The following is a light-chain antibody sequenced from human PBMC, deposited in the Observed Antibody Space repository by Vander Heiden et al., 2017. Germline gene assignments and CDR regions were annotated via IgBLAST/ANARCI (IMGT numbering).Light chain of an antibody. CDR3: QQYNSFSAT. CDR2: RAS. V-gene: IGKV1-5*03. J-gene: IGKJ1*01. Sequence: DIQMTQSPSTLPASIGDRVTITCRASQSFTTWLAWYQQKPGKAPKLLIHRASTLESGVPSRFSGSGSGTEFTLTISSLQPDDFATYYCQQYNSFSATFGQGTKVEIK. CDR1: QSFTTW.